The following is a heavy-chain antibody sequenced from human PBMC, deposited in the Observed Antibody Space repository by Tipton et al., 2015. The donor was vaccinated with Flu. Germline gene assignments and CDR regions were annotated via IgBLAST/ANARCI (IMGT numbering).Heavy chain of an antibody. CDR3: ASWLSSSWYSSYFDY. CDR2: IYHSGST. Sequence: TLSLTCAVSGGSISSSNWWSWVRQPPGKGLEWIGEIYHSGSTNYNPSLKSRVTISVDKSKNQFSLKLSSVTAADTAVYYCASWLSSSWYSSYFDYWGQGTLFTVSS. CDR1: GGSISSSNW. D-gene: IGHD6-13*01. V-gene: IGHV4-4*02. J-gene: IGHJ4*02.